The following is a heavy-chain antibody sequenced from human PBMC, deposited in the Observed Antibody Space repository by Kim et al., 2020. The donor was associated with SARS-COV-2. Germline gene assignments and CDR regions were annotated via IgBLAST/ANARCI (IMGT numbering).Heavy chain of an antibody. CDR3: ATQNSGYALSAISAFDY. J-gene: IGHJ4*02. Sequence: GGSLRLSCAASGFTFSSYAMSWVRQAPGKGLEWVSAISGSGGSTYYADSVKGRFTISRDNSKNTLYLQMNSLRAEDTAVYYCATQNSGYALSAISAFDYWGQGTLVTVSS. V-gene: IGHV3-23*01. CDR2: ISGSGGST. D-gene: IGHD5-12*01. CDR1: GFTFSSYA.